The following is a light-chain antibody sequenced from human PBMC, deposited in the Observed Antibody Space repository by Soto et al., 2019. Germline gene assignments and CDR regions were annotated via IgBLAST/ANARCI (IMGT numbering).Light chain of an antibody. J-gene: IGLJ1*01. CDR2: EVS. CDR1: SSDVGAYNY. V-gene: IGLV2-14*01. CDR3: SSLTTSFTYV. Sequence: LTHPASVSGSPGQSVAISCTGTSSDVGAYNYVSWYQQHPGKAPKLLLSEVSNRPSGVSDRFSGSKSGNTASLTISGLQAEDEADYYCSSLTTSFTYVFGTGTKV.